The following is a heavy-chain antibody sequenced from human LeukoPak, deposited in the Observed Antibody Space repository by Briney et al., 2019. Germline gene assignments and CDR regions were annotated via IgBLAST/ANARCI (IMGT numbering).Heavy chain of an antibody. D-gene: IGHD6-19*01. Sequence: PSETLSLTCTVSGGSISTHYWSWIRQPPGKGLEWIGYIYYTGSTSYNPSLKSRVTMSLDASKNQFSLELNSVTPADTAVYYCARVGEKGSSGWYNWFDPWGLGTLVTVSS. CDR3: ARVGEKGSSGWYNWFDP. V-gene: IGHV4-59*11. CDR1: GGSISTHY. CDR2: IYYTGST. J-gene: IGHJ5*02.